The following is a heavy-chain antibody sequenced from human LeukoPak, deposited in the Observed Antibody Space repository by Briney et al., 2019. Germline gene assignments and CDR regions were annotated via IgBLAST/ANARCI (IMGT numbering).Heavy chain of an antibody. CDR3: ARDIGRDDHY. J-gene: IGHJ4*02. V-gene: IGHV4-59*01. CDR2: IYYIGST. Sequence: TSETLSLTCSVSGDAISTYFWSWIRQPPGEGLEWIGYIYYIGSTNYNPSLKSRITISVDTSKNQFSLNLRSVAAADTAVYYCARDIGRDDHYWGQGTVDTVSS. D-gene: IGHD3/OR15-3a*01. CDR1: GDAISTYF.